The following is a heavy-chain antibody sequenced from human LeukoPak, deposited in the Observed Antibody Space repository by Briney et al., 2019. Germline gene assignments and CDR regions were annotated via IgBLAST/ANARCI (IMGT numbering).Heavy chain of an antibody. CDR1: GYTFTSYG. CDR3: ARDYAPPPYYDFWSGYSLWFDP. Sequence: ASVKVSCKASGYTFTSYGISWVRQAPGQGLEWMGWISAYNGNTNYAQKLQGRVTMTTDTSTSTAYMELRSLGSDDTAVYYCARDYAPPPYYDFWSGYSLWFDPWGQGTLVTVSS. J-gene: IGHJ5*02. D-gene: IGHD3-3*01. V-gene: IGHV1-18*01. CDR2: ISAYNGNT.